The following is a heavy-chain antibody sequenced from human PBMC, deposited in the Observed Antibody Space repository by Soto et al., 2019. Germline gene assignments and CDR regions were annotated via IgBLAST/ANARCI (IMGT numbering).Heavy chain of an antibody. J-gene: IGHJ5*02. V-gene: IGHV4-34*01. CDR3: ARGITYYAILNGMTQVNWFDT. CDR2: INHSGST. CDR1: GGSLSGSY. D-gene: IGHD3-9*01. Sequence: SETLSLTCAVYGGSLSGSYWSWIRQPPGTGLGWIGEINHSGSTNYNPSLKSRVTISVDTAKNQFSLKLSSVTAADTAVYYFARGITYYAILNGMTQVNWFDTWGQGTLVTASS.